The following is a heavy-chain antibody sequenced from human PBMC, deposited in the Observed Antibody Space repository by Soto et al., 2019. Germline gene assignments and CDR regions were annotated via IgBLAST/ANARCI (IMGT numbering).Heavy chain of an antibody. Sequence: QLQLQESGPGLVKPSETLSLTCTVSGGSISSSSYYWGWIRQPPGKGLEWIGSIYYSGNTYYNPSLKSRVTISGDTSKNQFSLKLSSVTAADTAVYYCARLGIAAPGSRYFDYWGQGTLVTVSS. V-gene: IGHV4-39*01. CDR3: ARLGIAAPGSRYFDY. D-gene: IGHD6-13*01. CDR1: GGSISSSSYY. J-gene: IGHJ4*02. CDR2: IYYSGNT.